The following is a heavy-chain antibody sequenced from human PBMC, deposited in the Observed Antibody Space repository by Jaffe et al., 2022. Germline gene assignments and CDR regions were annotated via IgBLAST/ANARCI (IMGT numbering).Heavy chain of an antibody. J-gene: IGHJ4*02. D-gene: IGHD3-10*01. CDR1: GFTFSSYA. V-gene: IGHV3-23*01. CDR3: ANPADSTYYYGSGSYYAISPIDY. Sequence: EVQLLESGGGLVQPGGSLRLSCAASGFTFSSYAMSWVRQAPGKGLEWVSAISGSGGSTYYADSVKGRFTISRDNSKNTLYLQMNSLRAEDTAVYYCANPADSTYYYGSGSYYAISPIDYWGQGTLVTVSS. CDR2: ISGSGGST.